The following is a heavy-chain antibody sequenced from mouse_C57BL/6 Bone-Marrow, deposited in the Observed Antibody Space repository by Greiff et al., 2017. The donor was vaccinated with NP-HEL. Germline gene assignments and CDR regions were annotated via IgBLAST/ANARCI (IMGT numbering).Heavy chain of an antibody. CDR2: IYPGDGDT. V-gene: IGHV1-80*01. CDR1: GYAFSSYW. J-gene: IGHJ4*01. D-gene: IGHD3-1*01. CDR3: ARPSGANYYAMDY. Sequence: QVQLKESGAELVKPGASVKISCKASGYAFSSYWMNRVKQRPGKGLEWIGQIYPGDGDTNYNGKFKGKATLTADKSSSTAYMQLSSLTSEDSAVYFCARPSGANYYAMDYWGQGTSVTVSS.